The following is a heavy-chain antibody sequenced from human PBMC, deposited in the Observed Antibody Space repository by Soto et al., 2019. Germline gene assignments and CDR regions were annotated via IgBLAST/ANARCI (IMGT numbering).Heavy chain of an antibody. V-gene: IGHV5-51*01. CDR2: IYPGDSDT. CDR1: GYSFTSYW. D-gene: IGHD3-22*01. CDR3: AVGGRYYDSRGYFDY. Sequence: PGESLKISCKGSGYSFTSYWIGWVRQMPGKGLEWMGIIYPGDSDTRYSPSFQGQVTISADKSISTAYLQWSSLKASDTAMYYCAVGGRYYDSRGYFDYWGQGTLVTVSS. J-gene: IGHJ4*02.